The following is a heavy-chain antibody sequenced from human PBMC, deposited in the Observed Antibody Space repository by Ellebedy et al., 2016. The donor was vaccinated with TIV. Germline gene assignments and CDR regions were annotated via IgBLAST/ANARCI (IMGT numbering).Heavy chain of an antibody. CDR1: GFTFSSYA. CDR3: AAPYGDLYYYYYGMDV. CDR2: ISGSGGST. D-gene: IGHD4-17*01. Sequence: GESLKISXAASGFTFSSYAMSWVRQAPGKGLEWVSAISGSGGSTYYADSVKGRFTISRDNSKNTLYLQMNSLRSEDTAVYYCAAPYGDLYYYYYGMDVWGQGTTVTVSS. J-gene: IGHJ6*02. V-gene: IGHV3-23*01.